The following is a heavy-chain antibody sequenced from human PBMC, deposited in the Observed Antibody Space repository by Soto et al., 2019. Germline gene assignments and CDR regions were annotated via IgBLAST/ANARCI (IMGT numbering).Heavy chain of an antibody. Sequence: GGSLRLSCAASGFTFSSYAMSWVRQAPGKGLEWVSAISGSGGSTYYADSVKGRFTISRDNSKDTLYLQMNSLRAEDTAVYYCAKEGYGDYYYYGMDVWDQGTTVTVSS. CDR2: ISGSGGST. CDR3: AKEGYGDYYYYGMDV. V-gene: IGHV3-23*01. CDR1: GFTFSSYA. D-gene: IGHD4-17*01. J-gene: IGHJ6*02.